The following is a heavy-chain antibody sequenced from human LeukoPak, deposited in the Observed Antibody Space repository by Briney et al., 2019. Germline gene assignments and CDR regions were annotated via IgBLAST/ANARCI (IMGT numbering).Heavy chain of an antibody. CDR2: IKQDGSEK. V-gene: IGHV3-7*01. J-gene: IGHJ4*02. CDR1: GFTFSTYS. D-gene: IGHD3-10*01. CDR3: ARDITMVRGVIMSRNN. Sequence: GGSLRLSCAVSGFTFSTYSMSWVRQAPGKGLEWVANIKQDGSEKYYVDSVKGRFTISRDNAKNSLYLQMNSLRAEDTAVYYCARDITMVRGVIMSRNNWGQGTLVTVSS.